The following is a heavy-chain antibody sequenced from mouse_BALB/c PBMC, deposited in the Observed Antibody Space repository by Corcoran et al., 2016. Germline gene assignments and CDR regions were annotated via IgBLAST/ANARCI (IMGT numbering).Heavy chain of an antibody. CDR1: GYTFTSYV. J-gene: IGHJ1*01. CDR2: INPYNDGT. V-gene: IGHV1S136*01. CDR3: ARNFEV. Sequence: EVQLQQSGPELVKPGASVKMSCKASGYTFTSYVMHWVKQKPGQGLEWIGYINPYNDGTKYNEKFKGKATLTSDKSSSTAYIELSSLTYEDYAVYYGARNFEVGGAGTTVTVSS.